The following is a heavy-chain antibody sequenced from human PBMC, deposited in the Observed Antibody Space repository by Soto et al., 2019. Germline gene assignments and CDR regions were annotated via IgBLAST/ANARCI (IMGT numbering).Heavy chain of an antibody. CDR3: AKLRVLEWEVQKSDY. D-gene: IGHD3-3*01. Sequence: QVHLVESGGGVVQPGRSLRLSCAASGFTFSSHGMHWIRQAPGKGLEWVAVIPYDGSHQYYADSVKGRFSISRDNSKNTLYLQMNSLRAEDTAVYYCAKLRVLEWEVQKSDYWGQGTLVSVSS. J-gene: IGHJ4*02. CDR2: IPYDGSHQ. V-gene: IGHV3-30*18. CDR1: GFTFSSHG.